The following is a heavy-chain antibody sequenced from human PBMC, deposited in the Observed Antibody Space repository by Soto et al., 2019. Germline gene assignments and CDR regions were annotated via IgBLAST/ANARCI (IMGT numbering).Heavy chain of an antibody. Sequence: ESGGNIVQPGTSLRLSCAASGFAFTNYGIHWVRQAPGKGLEWVAHISNDGSKKFYADSVKGRFTISRDNSENTVYLQMTSLRPDDTAVFYCARDVAMPTGFGLRYWGQGTLVTVSS. CDR3: ARDVAMPTGFGLRY. V-gene: IGHV3-30*03. D-gene: IGHD3-16*01. CDR2: ISNDGSKK. J-gene: IGHJ4*02. CDR1: GFAFTNYG.